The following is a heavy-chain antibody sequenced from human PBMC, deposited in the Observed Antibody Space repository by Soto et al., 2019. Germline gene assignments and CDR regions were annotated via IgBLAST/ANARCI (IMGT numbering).Heavy chain of an antibody. D-gene: IGHD4-17*01. CDR1: GGTFSNFA. J-gene: IGHJ4*02. CDR3: ARGPDYEGYFDY. V-gene: IGHV1-69*12. CDR2: IILPFGVP. Sequence: QVRLVQSGAEVKKPGSSVKVSCKASGGTFSNFAINWVRQAPGQGLEWMGGIILPFGVPHYAQKFQVRVTIAADESMTTAYMDLSGLRSEDPAVYYCARGPDYEGYFDYWGQGTLVTASS.